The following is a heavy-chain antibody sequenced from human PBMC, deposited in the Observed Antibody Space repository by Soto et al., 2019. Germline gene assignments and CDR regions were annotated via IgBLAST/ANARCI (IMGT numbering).Heavy chain of an antibody. CDR3: ARRYWSGGSCLDY. CDR1: GGSISSYY. V-gene: IGHV4-59*01. Sequence: SETLSLTCTVSGGSISSYYWSWIRQPPGKGLEWIGYIYYSGSTNYNPSLKSRVTISVDTSKNQFSLKLSSVTAADTAVYYCARRYWSGGSCLDYWGQGTLVTVSS. J-gene: IGHJ4*02. D-gene: IGHD2-15*01. CDR2: IYYSGST.